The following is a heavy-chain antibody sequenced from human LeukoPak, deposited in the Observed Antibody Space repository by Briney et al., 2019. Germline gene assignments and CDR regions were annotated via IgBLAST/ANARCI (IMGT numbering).Heavy chain of an antibody. CDR3: AREGYCSGDSCYSFDS. J-gene: IGHJ4*02. D-gene: IGHD2-15*01. CDR1: GYTFTRYY. V-gene: IGHV1-46*01. Sequence: ASVKVSCKASGYTFTRYYIYWVRQAPGQGLEWMGIINPSGGGTRYAQKFQGRVTMTRDMSTSTVYMELSSLRSEDTAVYYCAREGYCSGDSCYSFDSWGQGTLVTVSS. CDR2: INPSGGGT.